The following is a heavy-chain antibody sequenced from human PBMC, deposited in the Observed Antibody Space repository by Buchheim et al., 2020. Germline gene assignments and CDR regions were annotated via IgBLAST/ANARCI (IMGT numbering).Heavy chain of an antibody. CDR1: GFTFSSYA. J-gene: IGHJ2*01. CDR2: ISYDGSNK. D-gene: IGHD4-17*01. Sequence: QVQLVESGGGVVQPGRSLRLSCAASGFTFSSYAMHWVRQAPGKGLEWVAVISYDGSNKYYADSVKGRFTISRDNSKNTLYLQMNSLRAEDTAVYYCASLPNPMTTVTKGYFDLWGRGTL. V-gene: IGHV3-30-3*01. CDR3: ASLPNPMTTVTKGYFDL.